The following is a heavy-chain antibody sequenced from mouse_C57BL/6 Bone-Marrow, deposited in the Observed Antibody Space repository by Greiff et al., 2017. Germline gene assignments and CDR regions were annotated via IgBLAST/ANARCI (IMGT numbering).Heavy chain of an antibody. CDR1: GFNIKDDY. CDR2: IDPENGDT. CDR3: TTVNFDY. J-gene: IGHJ2*01. Sequence: EVKLQESGAELVRPGASVKLSCTASGFNIKDDYMHWVKQRPEQGLEWIGWIDPENGDTEYASKFQGKATITADTSSNTAYLQLSSLTSEDTAVYYCTTVNFDYWGQGTTLTVSS. V-gene: IGHV14-4*01.